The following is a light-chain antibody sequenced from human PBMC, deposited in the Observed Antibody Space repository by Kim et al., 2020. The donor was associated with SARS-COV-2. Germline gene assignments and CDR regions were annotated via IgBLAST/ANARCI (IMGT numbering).Light chain of an antibody. J-gene: IGKJ5*01. CDR2: DAS. CDR1: HSISNS. CDR3: QQRSNWPPT. Sequence: EIVLTQSPATLSLSPGERATLSCRASHSISNSLAWYQQKPGQAPRLLIYDASNGATGIPARFSGSGSGTDFTLTISSLEPEDFAVYFCQQRSNWPPTFGQGTRLEI. V-gene: IGKV3-11*01.